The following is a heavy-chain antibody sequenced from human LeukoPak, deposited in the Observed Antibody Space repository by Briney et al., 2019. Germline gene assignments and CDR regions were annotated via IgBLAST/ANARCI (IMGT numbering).Heavy chain of an antibody. CDR2: IWFDGRQT. CDR3: VKDHTVAGTDARYYFDY. J-gene: IGHJ4*02. Sequence: GGSLRLSCAASGFSFSKFAMHWVRQAPGKGLEWVAVIWFDGRQTFYADSVKGRFTISRDNSKNMLYLQMNSLRVEDTAFYYCVKDHTVAGTDARYYFDYWGQGTLVTVSS. D-gene: IGHD6-19*01. V-gene: IGHV3-33*06. CDR1: GFSFSKFA.